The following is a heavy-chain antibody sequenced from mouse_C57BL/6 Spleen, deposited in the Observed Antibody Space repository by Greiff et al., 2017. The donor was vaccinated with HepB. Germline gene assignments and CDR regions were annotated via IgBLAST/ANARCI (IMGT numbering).Heavy chain of an antibody. D-gene: IGHD3-2*02. CDR2: IDPSDSYT. CDR3: ARRVNSSGYDWFAY. V-gene: IGHV1-69*01. J-gene: IGHJ3*01. CDR1: GYTFTSYW. Sequence: QVQLQQPGAELVMPGASVKLSCKASGYTFTSYWMHWVKQRPGQGLEWIGEIDPSDSYTNYNQKFKGKSTLTVDKSSNTAYMQLSSLTSEDSAVYYCARRVNSSGYDWFAYWGQGTLVTVSA.